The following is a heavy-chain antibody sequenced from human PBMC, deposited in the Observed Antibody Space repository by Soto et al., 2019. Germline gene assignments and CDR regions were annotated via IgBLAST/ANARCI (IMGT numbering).Heavy chain of an antibody. J-gene: IGHJ4*02. CDR2: ISKSDYT. V-gene: IGHV3-21*01. Sequence: GGSLRLSCTVSGYAFNDHCINWVRQAPGKGLEWVSSISKSDYTYYSDSMKGRFAISRANAKSSVSLQKNTLRVEDTAVYYCAREDSIIIPAVSDFWGQGTLVTVSS. CDR1: GYAFNDHC. D-gene: IGHD2-2*01. CDR3: AREDSIIIPAVSDF.